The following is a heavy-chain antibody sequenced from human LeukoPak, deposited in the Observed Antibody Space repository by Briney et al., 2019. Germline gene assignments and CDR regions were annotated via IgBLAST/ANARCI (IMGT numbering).Heavy chain of an antibody. D-gene: IGHD6-13*01. J-gene: IGHJ4*02. CDR2: INPHSGGT. CDR1: GYTFTGYY. Sequence: ASVKVSCKASGYTFTGYYMHWVRQAPGQGLEWMGWINPHSGGTKYAQKFQGRVTMTRDTSISTAFMELTRLTSDDTAEYFCAREGAGLAAAGNVYWGQGTLVTVSS. CDR3: AREGAGLAAAGNVY. V-gene: IGHV1-2*02.